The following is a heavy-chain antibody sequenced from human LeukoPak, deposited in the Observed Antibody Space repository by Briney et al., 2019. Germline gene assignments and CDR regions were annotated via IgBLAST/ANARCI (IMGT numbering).Heavy chain of an antibody. CDR2: ISGSGGST. V-gene: IGHV3-23*01. D-gene: IGHD6-19*01. CDR3: ARSSGWYHRGPDYYYYYMDV. CDR1: GFTFSSYG. J-gene: IGHJ6*03. Sequence: GGSLRLSCAASGFTFSSYGMSWVRQAPGKGLEWVSAISGSGGSTYYADSVKGRFTISRDNSKNSLYLQMNSLRAEDTAIYYCARSSGWYHRGPDYYYYYMDVWGKGTTVTVS.